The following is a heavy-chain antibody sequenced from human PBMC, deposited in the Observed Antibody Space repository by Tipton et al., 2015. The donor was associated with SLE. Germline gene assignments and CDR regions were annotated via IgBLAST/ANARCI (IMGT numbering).Heavy chain of an antibody. CDR3: ARAALYYYMDV. Sequence: RSLRLSCAASGFTFSSYGMHWVRQAPGKGLEWVAVIWYDGSNKYYADSVKGRFTISRDNSKNTLYLQMNSLRAEDTAVYYCARAALYYYMDVWGKGTTVTVSS. CDR2: IWYDGSNK. J-gene: IGHJ6*03. CDR1: GFTFSSYG. V-gene: IGHV3-33*01.